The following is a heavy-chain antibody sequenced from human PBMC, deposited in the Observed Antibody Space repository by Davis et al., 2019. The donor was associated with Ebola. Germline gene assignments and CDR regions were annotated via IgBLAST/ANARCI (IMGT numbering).Heavy chain of an antibody. D-gene: IGHD3-10*01. J-gene: IGHJ4*02. CDR3: ARGGWLGELLGY. V-gene: IGHV3-21*05. CDR2: ISSSSSYI. CDR1: GFTFSSYA. Sequence: GESLKISCAASGFTFSSYAMSWIRQAPGKGLEWVSYISSSSSYIYYADSVKGRFTISRDNAKNSLYLQMNSLRAEDTAVYYCARGGWLGELLGYWGQGTLVTVSS.